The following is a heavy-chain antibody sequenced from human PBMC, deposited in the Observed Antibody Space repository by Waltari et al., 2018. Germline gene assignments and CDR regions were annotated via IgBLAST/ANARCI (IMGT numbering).Heavy chain of an antibody. CDR1: GFTLGHYW. V-gene: IGHV3-7*01. D-gene: IGHD6-19*01. J-gene: IGHJ4*02. CDR2: IKQDGSEK. Sequence: EVQLVASGGGLVQPGGSLRLSCAASGFTLGHYWMPWVRQAPGKGLEWVANIKQDGSEKYYVDSVKGRFTISRDNAKNSLYLQMNSLTAEDTAVYSCARDLYSTGSHDYWGQGTLVTVSS. CDR3: ARDLYSTGSHDY.